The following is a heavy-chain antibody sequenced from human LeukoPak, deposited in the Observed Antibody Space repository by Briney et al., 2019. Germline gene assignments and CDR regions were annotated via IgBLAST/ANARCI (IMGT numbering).Heavy chain of an antibody. D-gene: IGHD6-6*01. V-gene: IGHV4-39*07. J-gene: IGHJ5*02. CDR3: ARRGRVAARPLRWFDP. CDR2: IYYSGST. CDR1: GGSISSSSYY. Sequence: SETLSLTCTVSGGSISSSSYYWGWIRQPPGKGLEWIGSIYYSGSTNYNPSLKSRVTISVDTSKNQFSLKLSSVTAADTAVYYCARRGRVAARPLRWFDPWGQGTLLTVSS.